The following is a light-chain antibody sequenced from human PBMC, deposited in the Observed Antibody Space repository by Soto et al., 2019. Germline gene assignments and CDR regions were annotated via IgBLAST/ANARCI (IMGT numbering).Light chain of an antibody. CDR1: QTVTSNY. CDR2: GAS. Sequence: EVVLTQSPGTLSLSPGERATLSCRASQTVTSNYLAWYQQKPGQAPRLLIYGASSRATDIPLRFSGSGSGTDFTLTISRLEPEDFALYFCQQYLSLPVTFGQGTKLEIK. V-gene: IGKV3-20*01. J-gene: IGKJ2*01. CDR3: QQYLSLPVT.